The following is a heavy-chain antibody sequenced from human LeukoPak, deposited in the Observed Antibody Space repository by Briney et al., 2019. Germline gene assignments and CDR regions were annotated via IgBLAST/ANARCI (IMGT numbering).Heavy chain of an antibody. CDR2: INDDGSRT. J-gene: IGHJ4*02. V-gene: IGHV3-74*01. Sequence: PGGSLRLSCAASGFTFSTSWMHWVRQGPGKGLVWVSRINDDGSRTNHADSVKGRFTISRDNAKNTLYLQMNSLRVEDTAVYYCARALGSPLDYWGQGTLVIVSS. CDR1: GFTFSTSW. CDR3: ARALGSPLDY. D-gene: IGHD1-26*01.